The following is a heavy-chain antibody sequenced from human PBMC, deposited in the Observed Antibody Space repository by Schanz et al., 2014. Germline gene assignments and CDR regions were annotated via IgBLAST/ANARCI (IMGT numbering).Heavy chain of an antibody. Sequence: QVQLVQSGVEVKRPGASVRVSCKASGYSFTDYAIHWVRQAPGQGLEWMGWISGYNGDTNYAPKFQDRVTMTTDTSTGITSLELRNLKSDDTAVYYCARAPVTVGPYHYYMDVWGKGTTVTVSS. CDR1: GYSFTDYA. J-gene: IGHJ6*03. D-gene: IGHD4-17*01. CDR3: ARAPVTVGPYHYYMDV. V-gene: IGHV1-18*01. CDR2: ISGYNGDT.